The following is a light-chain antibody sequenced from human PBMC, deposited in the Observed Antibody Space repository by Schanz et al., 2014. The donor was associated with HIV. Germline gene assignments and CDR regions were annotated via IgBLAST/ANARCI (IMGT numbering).Light chain of an antibody. V-gene: IGLV1-40*01. J-gene: IGLJ3*02. CDR2: GNT. CDR1: SSNIGANFD. CDR3: QSFDDSLSGVV. Sequence: QSVLTQPPSVSEAPGQRVTISCTGTSSNIGANFDVHWYQVLPRTVPKLLIYGNTNRPSGVPDRFSGSKSGTSVSLAITGLRAEDEADYFCQSFDDSLSGVVFGGGTKLTVL.